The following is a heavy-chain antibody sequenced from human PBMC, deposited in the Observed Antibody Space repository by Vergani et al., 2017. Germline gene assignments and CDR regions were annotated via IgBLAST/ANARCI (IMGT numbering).Heavy chain of an antibody. J-gene: IGHJ6*03. D-gene: IGHD1-26*01. V-gene: IGHV5-10-1*03. Sequence: EVQLVQSGAEVKKPGESLRISCKGSGYSFTSYWISWVRQMPGKGLEWMGRIDPSDSYTNYSPSFQGHGTISADKSISTAYLQWSSLKASDTAMYYCAGWNSGTYYPYHYYYMDVWGKGTTVTVSS. CDR3: AGWNSGTYYPYHYYYMDV. CDR1: GYSFTSYW. CDR2: IDPSDSYT.